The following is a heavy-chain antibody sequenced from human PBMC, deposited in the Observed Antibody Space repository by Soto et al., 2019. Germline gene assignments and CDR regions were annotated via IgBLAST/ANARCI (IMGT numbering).Heavy chain of an antibody. V-gene: IGHV4-30-4*01. CDR3: ARRYCSSTSCYLHWFDP. CDR1: GGSISSGDYY. D-gene: IGHD2-2*01. CDR2: IYYSGRT. Sequence: QVQLQESGPGLVKPSQTLSLTCTVSGGSISSGDYYWSGIRQPPGKGLECLGYIYYSGRTYYNPSLKRRVTISVDSSKNQLSMKLGSVTAAVTTVYYCARRYCSSTSCYLHWFDPWGQGTLVNVSS. J-gene: IGHJ5*01.